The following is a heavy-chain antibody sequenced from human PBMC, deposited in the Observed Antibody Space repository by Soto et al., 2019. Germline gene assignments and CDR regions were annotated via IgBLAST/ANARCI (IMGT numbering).Heavy chain of an antibody. CDR3: ASLTVVRRPTVFDY. V-gene: IGHV4-39*01. CDR2: IYYSGST. Sequence: QLQLQESGPGLVKPSETLSLTCTVSGGSISSSSYYWGWIRQPPGKGLEWIGSIYYSGSTYYNPSLKSRVTISVDTSKNQFSLKLSSVTAADTAVYYCASLTVVRRPTVFDYWGQGTLVTVSS. J-gene: IGHJ4*02. CDR1: GGSISSSSYY. D-gene: IGHD2-15*01.